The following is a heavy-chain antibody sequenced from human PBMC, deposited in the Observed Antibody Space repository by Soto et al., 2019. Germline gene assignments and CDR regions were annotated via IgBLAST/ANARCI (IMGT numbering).Heavy chain of an antibody. CDR3: AKGSRSLGELLYLFDY. CDR1: GFTFSSYG. J-gene: IGHJ4*02. CDR2: ISYDGSNK. Sequence: GGSLRLSCAASGFTFSSYGMHWVRQAPGKGLEWVAVISYDGSNKYYADSVKGRLTISRDNSKNTLYLQMNSLRAEDTAVYYCAKGSRSLGELLYLFDYWGQGTLVTVSS. V-gene: IGHV3-30*18. D-gene: IGHD3-10*01.